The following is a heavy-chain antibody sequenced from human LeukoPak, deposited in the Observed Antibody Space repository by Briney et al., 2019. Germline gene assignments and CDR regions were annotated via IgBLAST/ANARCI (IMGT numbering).Heavy chain of an antibody. CDR2: INWDGITT. CDR1: GFTFDDYG. J-gene: IGHJ5*01. CDR3: ARGGRDSNWFDS. V-gene: IGHV3-20*04. Sequence: GGSLRPSCAVYGFTFDDYGMHWVRQLPGKGLEWVSSINWDGITTAYADSVKGRFTISRDNAKNSLYLQMNSVRAEDTALYYCARGGRDSNWFDSWGQGTLVTVSS. D-gene: IGHD1-26*01.